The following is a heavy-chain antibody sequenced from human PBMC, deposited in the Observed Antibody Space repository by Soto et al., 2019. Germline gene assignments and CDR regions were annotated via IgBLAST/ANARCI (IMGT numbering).Heavy chain of an antibody. J-gene: IGHJ5*02. CDR3: TRDQGGSYDSWFDP. D-gene: IGHD1-26*01. Sequence: EVQVVESGGGLVKPGGSLRLSCNFSFSMYSMDWVRQAPGKGLEWVASISSGSDVIKYADSVKGRFTISRDNTKNSVSLKMSSLRVEDTAMYYCTRDQGGSYDSWFDPWGRGTLVTVSS. V-gene: IGHV3-21*02. CDR1: FSMYS. CDR2: ISSGSDVI.